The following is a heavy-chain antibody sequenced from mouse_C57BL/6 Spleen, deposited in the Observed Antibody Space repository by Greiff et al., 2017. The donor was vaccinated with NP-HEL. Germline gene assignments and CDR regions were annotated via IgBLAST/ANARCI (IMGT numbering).Heavy chain of an antibody. D-gene: IGHD2-5*01. CDR1: GYTFTEYT. CDR2: FYPGSGSI. Sequence: VQLQQSGAELVKPGASVKLSCKASGYTFTEYTIHWVKQRSGQGLEWIGWFYPGSGSIKYNEKFKDKATLTADKSSSTVYMELSRLTSEDSAVYFCARHEKGYSNYLYYFDYWGQGTTLTVSS. V-gene: IGHV1-62-2*01. J-gene: IGHJ2*01. CDR3: ARHEKGYSNYLYYFDY.